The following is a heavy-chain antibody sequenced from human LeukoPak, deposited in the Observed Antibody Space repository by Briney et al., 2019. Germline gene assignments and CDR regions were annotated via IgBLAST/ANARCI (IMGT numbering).Heavy chain of an antibody. J-gene: IGHJ4*02. V-gene: IGHV3-23*01. CDR2: ISGSGGST. CDR3: AKARAGYNSYYFDY. D-gene: IGHD5-24*01. CDR1: GFTFSSYA. Sequence: PGGSLRLSCAASGFTFSSYAMSWVRQAPGKGLEWVSAISGSGGSTYYAGSVKGRFTISRDNSKNTLYLQMNSLRAEDTAVYYCAKARAGYNSYYFDYWGQGTLVTVSS.